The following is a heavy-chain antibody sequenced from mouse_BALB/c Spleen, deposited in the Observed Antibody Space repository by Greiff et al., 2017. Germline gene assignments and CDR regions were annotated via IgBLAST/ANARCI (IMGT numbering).Heavy chain of an antibody. V-gene: IGHV5-4*02. CDR3: ARGGSRGSSLDY. J-gene: IGHJ2*01. Sequence: EVMLVESGGGLVKPGGSLKLSCAASGFTFSDYYMYWVRQTPEKRLEWVATISDGGSYTYYPDSVKGRFTISRDNAKNNLYLQMSSLKSEDTAMYYCARGGSRGSSLDYWGQGTTLTVSS. CDR1: GFTFSDYY. D-gene: IGHD1-1*01. CDR2: ISDGGSYT.